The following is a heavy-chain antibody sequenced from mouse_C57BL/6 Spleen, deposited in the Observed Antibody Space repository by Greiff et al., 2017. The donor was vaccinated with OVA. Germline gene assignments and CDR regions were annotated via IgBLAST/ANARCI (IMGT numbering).Heavy chain of an antibody. CDR3: ARRRQGDFDV. Sequence: DVHLVESGGGLVQPGGSLSLSCAASGFTFTDYYMSWVRQPPGKALEWLGFIRNTANGYTTEYSASVQGRLTISRDNSQSILYLQMNALRAEDSATYYSARRRQGDFDVWGTGTTVTVSS. CDR1: GFTFTDYY. CDR2: IRNTANGYTT. V-gene: IGHV7-3*01. J-gene: IGHJ1*03.